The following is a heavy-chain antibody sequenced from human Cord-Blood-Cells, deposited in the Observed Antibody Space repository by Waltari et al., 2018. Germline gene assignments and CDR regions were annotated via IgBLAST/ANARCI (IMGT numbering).Heavy chain of an antibody. CDR1: GGSISSSSYY. D-gene: IGHD3-3*01. CDR2: IYYRGST. CDR3: ARHVRFLEWLTNYYYYYMDV. J-gene: IGHJ6*03. Sequence: LRLLASGPGLVEPSETLSLTCTVSGGSISSSSYYWGWTRQLSGLGLEWIGSIYYRGSTYYNPSRKSRVTISVDTSKNQVSLKLSSVTAADTAVYYCARHVRFLEWLTNYYYYYMDVWGKGTTVTVSS. V-gene: IGHV4-39*01.